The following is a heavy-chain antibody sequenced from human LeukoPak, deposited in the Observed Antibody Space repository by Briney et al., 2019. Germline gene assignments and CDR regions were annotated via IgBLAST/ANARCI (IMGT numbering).Heavy chain of an antibody. CDR2: IIPIFGTA. D-gene: IGHD2-15*01. J-gene: IGHJ6*02. Sequence: ASVKVSCKASGGTFSSYAISWVRQAPGQGLEWMGGIIPIFGTANYAQKFQGRVTITADESTSTAYMELSSLRSEDTAVYYCARDACSSGSCYSYYYYGMDVWGQGTTVTVSS. CDR1: GGTFSSYA. CDR3: ARDACSSGSCYSYYYYGMDV. V-gene: IGHV1-69*13.